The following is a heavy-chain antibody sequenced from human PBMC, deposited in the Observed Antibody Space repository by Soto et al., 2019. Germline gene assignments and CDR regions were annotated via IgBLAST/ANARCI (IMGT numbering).Heavy chain of an antibody. J-gene: IGHJ4*02. CDR2: INPNSGST. CDR1: GYTFTSYY. D-gene: IGHD3-3*01. Sequence: ASVKVSCKASGYTFTSYYMHWVRQAPGQGLEWMGIINPNSGSTSYAQKFQDRVSMTNDTSTSTVYIELSSLRSEDTAVYYCARDSTQRSEWNRMSQIDYWGQGTLVTVSS. V-gene: IGHV1-46*01. CDR3: ARDSTQRSEWNRMSQIDY.